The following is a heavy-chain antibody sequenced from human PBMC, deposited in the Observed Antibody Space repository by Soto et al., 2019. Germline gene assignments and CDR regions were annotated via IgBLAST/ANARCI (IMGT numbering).Heavy chain of an antibody. V-gene: IGHV4-59*12. J-gene: IGHJ4*02. D-gene: IGHD3-22*01. CDR2: IYHTGST. CDR1: GGSINNYF. Sequence: SETLSLTCTVSGGSINNYFCSWIRQPPGKGLEWMGYIYHTGSTIYNPSLKSRVTISIDTSKNQFSMKLTSVTAADTAVYYCARSSQYSYDXSEGNFDYWGRGTLVT. CDR3: ARSSQYSYDXSEGNFDY.